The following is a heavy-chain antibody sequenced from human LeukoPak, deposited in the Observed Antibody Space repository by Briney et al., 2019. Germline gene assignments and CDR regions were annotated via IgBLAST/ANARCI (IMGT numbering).Heavy chain of an antibody. V-gene: IGHV3-30*04. D-gene: IGHD2-2*01. Sequence: GGSLRPSCAASGFTFSGFAMHWVRQGPGKGLEWVAVISHDGSNEDFAESVKGRFTISRDNSKNTLYLQMNSLRTEDTAVYYCARGPFGSCSSTSCYFYDYWGQGTLVTVSS. CDR2: ISHDGSNE. CDR3: ARGPFGSCSSTSCYFYDY. J-gene: IGHJ4*02. CDR1: GFTFSGFA.